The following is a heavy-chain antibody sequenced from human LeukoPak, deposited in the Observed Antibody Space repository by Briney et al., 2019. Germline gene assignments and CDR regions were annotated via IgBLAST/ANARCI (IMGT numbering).Heavy chain of an antibody. CDR1: GFTFTNYA. J-gene: IGHJ4*02. V-gene: IGHV3-23*01. D-gene: IGHD3-22*01. CDR3: AHSSGYYGK. Sequence: GGSLRLSCVASGFTFTNYAMSWLRQAPGKGLEWVSAIRGSGDDTYYADSVKGRFTISRDNSKNTVYLQMNSPRADDTAVYYCAHSSGYYGKWGQGTLVTVSS. CDR2: IRGSGDDT.